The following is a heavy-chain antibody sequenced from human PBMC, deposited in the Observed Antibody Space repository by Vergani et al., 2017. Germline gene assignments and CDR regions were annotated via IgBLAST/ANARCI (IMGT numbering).Heavy chain of an antibody. Sequence: QVQLQESGPGLVKPSETLSITCAVSGYSISSGYYWGWIRQPPGKGLEWIGSIYHSGSTYYNPSLKSRVTISVDTSKNQFSLKLSSVTAADTAVYYCARPXSSSWYQVSWYFDLWGRGTLVTVSS. CDR2: IYHSGST. J-gene: IGHJ2*01. D-gene: IGHD6-13*01. CDR3: ARPXSSSWYQVSWYFDL. V-gene: IGHV4-38-2*01. CDR1: GYSISSGYY.